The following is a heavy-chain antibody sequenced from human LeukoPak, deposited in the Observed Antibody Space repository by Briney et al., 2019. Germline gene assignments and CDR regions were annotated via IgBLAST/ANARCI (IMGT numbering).Heavy chain of an antibody. J-gene: IGHJ4*02. CDR3: AKGPLTEVAGTTWDY. CDR2: ISGSGGNT. CDR1: GFTFSIYA. Sequence: SGGSLRLSCAASGFTFSIYAMSWVRQTPGKGLEWVSAISGSGGNTYYADSVKGRFTISRDNSKNTLYLQMNSLRGDDTAVYYCAKGPLTEVAGTTWDYWGQGTLVTVSS. V-gene: IGHV3-23*01. D-gene: IGHD6-19*01.